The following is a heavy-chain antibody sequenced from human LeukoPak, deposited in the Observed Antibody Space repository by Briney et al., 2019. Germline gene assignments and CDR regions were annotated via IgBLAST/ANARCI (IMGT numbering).Heavy chain of an antibody. CDR1: GGSIRSSYYY. CDR2: IYDSGST. D-gene: IGHD3-16*01. V-gene: IGHV4-39*07. CDR3: ARVPSTWGYGMDV. J-gene: IGHJ6*02. Sequence: SETLSLTCTVSGGSIRSSYYYWGWIRQPPGKGLEWIGSIYDSGSTYYNPSLKSRVTISVDTSKNQFSLKLSSVTAADTAVYYCARVPSTWGYGMDVWGQGTTVTVSS.